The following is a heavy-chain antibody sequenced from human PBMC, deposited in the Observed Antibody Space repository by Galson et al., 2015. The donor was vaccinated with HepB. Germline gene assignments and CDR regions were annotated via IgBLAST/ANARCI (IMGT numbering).Heavy chain of an antibody. Sequence: SVKVSCKASGYTFTGYYMHWVRQAPGQGLEWMGWINPNSGGTNYAQKFQGRVTMTRDTSISTAYMELSRLRSDDTAVYYCAREDDYVWGSYRYRNWFDPWGQGTLVTVSS. CDR1: GYTFTGYY. J-gene: IGHJ5*02. D-gene: IGHD3-16*02. CDR2: INPNSGGT. CDR3: AREDDYVWGSYRYRNWFDP. V-gene: IGHV1-2*02.